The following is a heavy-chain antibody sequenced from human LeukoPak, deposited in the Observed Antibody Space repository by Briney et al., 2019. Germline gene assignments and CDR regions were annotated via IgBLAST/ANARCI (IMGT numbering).Heavy chain of an antibody. CDR2: IYYSGST. J-gene: IGHJ4*02. V-gene: IGHV4-59*08. CDR3: ARGVGYNYRLYHFDY. D-gene: IGHD5-24*01. Sequence: PSETLSLTCTVSADSISTYYWNWIQQSPGKGLEWIGYIYYSGSTIYNPSLKSRVTISVDTSKNQFSLKLSSVTAADTAVYYCARGVGYNYRLYHFDYWGQGTLVTVSS. CDR1: ADSISTYY.